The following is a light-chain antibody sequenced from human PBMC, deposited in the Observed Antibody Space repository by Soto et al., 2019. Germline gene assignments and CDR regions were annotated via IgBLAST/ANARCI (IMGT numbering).Light chain of an antibody. CDR3: QSYDSSLSGSRV. V-gene: IGLV1-40*01. Sequence: QSVLTQPPSVSGAPVQRVTISCIGSSSNIGAGYDVHWYQQLPGTAHKLLIYGNSNRPSGVPDRFSGSKSGTSASLAITGLQAEDEADYYCQSYDSSLSGSRVFGGGTQLTVL. J-gene: IGLJ2*01. CDR1: SSNIGAGYD. CDR2: GNS.